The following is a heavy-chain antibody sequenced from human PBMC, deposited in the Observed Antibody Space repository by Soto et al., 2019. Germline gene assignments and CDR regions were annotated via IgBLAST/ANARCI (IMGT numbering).Heavy chain of an antibody. D-gene: IGHD2-2*01. Sequence: PGGSLRLSCAASGFTFSSYGMHWVRQAPGKGLEWVAVIWYDGSNKYYADSVKGRFTISRDNSKNTLYLQMNSLRAEDTAVYYCARGNIVVVPAAPDDAFDIWGQGTMVTVSS. CDR2: IWYDGSNK. CDR1: GFTFSSYG. J-gene: IGHJ3*02. CDR3: ARGNIVVVPAAPDDAFDI. V-gene: IGHV3-33*01.